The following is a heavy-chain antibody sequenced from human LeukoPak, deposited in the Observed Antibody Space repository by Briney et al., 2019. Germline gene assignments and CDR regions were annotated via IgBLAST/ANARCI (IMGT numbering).Heavy chain of an antibody. CDR2: INHNGNVN. J-gene: IGHJ4*02. V-gene: IGHV3-7*03. Sequence: GGSLRLSCAASGFPFNAYWMTWVRQAPGKGLEWVASINHNGNVNYYVDSVKGRFTISRDNAKNSLYLQMSNLRAEDTAVYYCAKRGSSETRWYPFDYWGQGTLVTVSS. CDR3: AKRGSSETRWYPFDY. D-gene: IGHD2-15*01. CDR1: GFPFNAYW.